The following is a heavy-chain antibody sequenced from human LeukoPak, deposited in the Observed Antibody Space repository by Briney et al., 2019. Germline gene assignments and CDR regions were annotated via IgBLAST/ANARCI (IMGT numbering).Heavy chain of an antibody. CDR3: AETRHKPLYYFDY. V-gene: IGHV3-23*01. J-gene: IGHJ4*02. CDR1: GVTFSSYA. Sequence: GGPRRLSCAASGVTFSSYAMSGVRRAPGKGLEWVSAISGSGGSTYYADSVKGRFTISRDHSQNTLHLQMNRLRAEDTAVYYCAETRHKPLYYFDYWGQRTLVTVSS. CDR2: ISGSGGST.